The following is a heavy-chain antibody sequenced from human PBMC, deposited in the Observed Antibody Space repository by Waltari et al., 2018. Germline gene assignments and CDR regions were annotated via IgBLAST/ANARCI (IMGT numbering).Heavy chain of an antibody. CDR3: ARDQYYGMDV. CDR2: ISSSGSTI. V-gene: IGHV3-48*03. J-gene: IGHJ6*02. Sequence: EVQLVESGGGLVQPGGSLSLSCAASGFTFSSYEMNWVRQAPGKGLEWVSYISSSGSTIYYADSVKGRFTISRDNAKNSLYLQMNSLRAEDTAVYYCARDQYYGMDVWGQGTTVTVSS. CDR1: GFTFSSYE.